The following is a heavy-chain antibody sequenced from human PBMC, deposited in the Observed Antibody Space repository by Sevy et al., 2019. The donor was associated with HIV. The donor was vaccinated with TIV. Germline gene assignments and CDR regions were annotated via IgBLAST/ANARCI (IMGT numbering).Heavy chain of an antibody. CDR3: AIGDELWYNFDY. CDR2: ISYDGSNK. CDR1: GFTFSSYA. J-gene: IGHJ4*02. D-gene: IGHD5-18*01. Sequence: GGYLRLSCAASGFTFSSYAMHWVRQAPGKGLEWVAVISYDGSNKYYADSVKGRFTISRDNSKNTLYLQMNSLRAEDTAVYYCAIGDELWYNFDYWGQGTLVTVSS. V-gene: IGHV3-30-3*01.